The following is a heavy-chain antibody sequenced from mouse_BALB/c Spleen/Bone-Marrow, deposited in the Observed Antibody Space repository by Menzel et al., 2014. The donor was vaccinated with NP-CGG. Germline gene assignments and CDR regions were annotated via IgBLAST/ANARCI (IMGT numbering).Heavy chain of an antibody. CDR1: GYTFTSYW. D-gene: IGHD1-2*01. CDR3: ARRGYGYGFAY. J-gene: IGHJ3*01. Sequence: VQLQQSGAELVKPGAPVKLSRKASGYTFTSYWMNWVKQRPGRGLEWIGRIDPSDSETHYNQKFKDKATLTVDKSSSTAYIQLSSLTSEDSAVYYCARRGYGYGFAYWGQGTLVTVSA. V-gene: IGHV1-69*02. CDR2: IDPSDSET.